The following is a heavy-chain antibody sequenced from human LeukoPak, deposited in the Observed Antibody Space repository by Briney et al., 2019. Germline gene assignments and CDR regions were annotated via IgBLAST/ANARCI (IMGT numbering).Heavy chain of an antibody. CDR2: IYYSGSP. D-gene: IGHD1-1*01. V-gene: IGHV4-39*01. CDR1: GGSISNNNYH. CDR3: ATWRTAKTGFDY. J-gene: IGHJ4*02. Sequence: SETLSLTCTVSGGSISNNNYHWAWIRQPPGKGLECIGSIYYSGSPYYNPSLKSRVTISVDTSKNQFSLRLSSVTAADTAVYYCATWRTAKTGFDYWGQGTLVTVSS.